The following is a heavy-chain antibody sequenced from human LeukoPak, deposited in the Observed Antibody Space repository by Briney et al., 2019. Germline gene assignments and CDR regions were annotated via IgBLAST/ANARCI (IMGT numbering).Heavy chain of an antibody. CDR3: ASGGPYQLPEDDAFDI. Sequence: SETLSLTCTVSGGSISSYYWSWIRQPAGKGLEWIGYIYHSGSTYYNPSLKSRVTISVDRSKNQFSLKLSSVTAADTAVYYCASGGPYQLPEDDAFDIWGQGTMVTVSS. V-gene: IGHV4-59*12. CDR2: IYHSGST. J-gene: IGHJ3*02. CDR1: GGSISSYY. D-gene: IGHD2-2*01.